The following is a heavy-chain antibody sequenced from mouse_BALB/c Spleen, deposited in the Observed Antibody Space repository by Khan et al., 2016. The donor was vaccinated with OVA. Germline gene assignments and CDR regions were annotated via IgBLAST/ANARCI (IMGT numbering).Heavy chain of an antibody. D-gene: IGHD1-1*01. CDR3: ARENYYGRTCNAMDY. J-gene: IGHJ4*01. CDR1: GYTFTSYW. V-gene: IGHV1S41*01. CDR2: IAPGSGSA. Sequence: DLVKPGASVKLSCKASGYTFTSYWINWIKQRPGQGLEWIGRIAPGSGSAYYNEMFKDKATLTVDTSSSPAYIQLSSLSSEDSAVYFCARENYYGRTCNAMDYWGQGTSVTVSS.